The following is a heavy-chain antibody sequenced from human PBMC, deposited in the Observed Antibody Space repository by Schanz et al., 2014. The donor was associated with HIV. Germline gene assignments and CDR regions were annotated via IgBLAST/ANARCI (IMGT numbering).Heavy chain of an antibody. CDR1: GYTFTDYF. Sequence: QAQLVQSGAEVKKPGASVKVSCKASGYTFTDYFIHWVRQAPGQGLEWVGWMNPNSGHTGYAQKFQGRVTMTTDTSTSTAYMELRSLTSDDTAVYYCARDHITIFLDPWGQGTLVTVSS. D-gene: IGHD3-9*01. CDR3: ARDHITIFLDP. CDR2: MNPNSGHT. V-gene: IGHV1-2*02. J-gene: IGHJ5*02.